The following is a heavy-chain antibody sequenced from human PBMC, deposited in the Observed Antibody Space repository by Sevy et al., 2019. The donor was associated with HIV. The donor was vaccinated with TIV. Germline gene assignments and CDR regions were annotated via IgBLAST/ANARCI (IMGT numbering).Heavy chain of an antibody. Sequence: GGSLRLSCAASGFTLSSYDMHWVRQAPGKGLEWVAVISDDGSNKYYADSVKGRFTISRDNSKNTLYLQMNSLRAEDTAVYYCAKDRSGYTQGYYGMDVWGQGTTVTVSS. J-gene: IGHJ6*02. CDR1: GFTLSSYD. D-gene: IGHD5-12*01. CDR3: AKDRSGYTQGYYGMDV. V-gene: IGHV3-30*18. CDR2: ISDDGSNK.